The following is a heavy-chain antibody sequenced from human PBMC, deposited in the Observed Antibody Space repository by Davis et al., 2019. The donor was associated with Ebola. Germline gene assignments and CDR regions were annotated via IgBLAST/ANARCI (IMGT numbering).Heavy chain of an antibody. J-gene: IGHJ5*02. D-gene: IGHD5-12*01. V-gene: IGHV4-59*08. CDR3: ARHGGYRAEIEP. CDR1: GGSISSYY. CDR2: IYNSGDI. Sequence: MPSETLSLTCTVSGGSISSYYWSWIRQPPGKGLEWIGFIYNSGDIKYNPSLKSRVTISVDTSKNQISLILHSVTAADTAVYYCARHGGYRAEIEPWGQGTQVTVSS.